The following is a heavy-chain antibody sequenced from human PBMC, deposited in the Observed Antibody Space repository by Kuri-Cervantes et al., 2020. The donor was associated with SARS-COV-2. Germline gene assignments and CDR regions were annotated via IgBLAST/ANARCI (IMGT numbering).Heavy chain of an antibody. V-gene: IGHV3-23*01. D-gene: IGHD6-6*01. CDR3: AQDVSQLGRACRY. J-gene: IGHJ4*02. CDR2: ISGSGGST. CDR1: GFTFSRYA. Sequence: GESLKISCAASGFTFSRYAMSWVRQAPGKGLEWVSAISGSGGSTYYADSVKGRFTISRDNSQNTVYLQMNSLRGEDTALYYCAQDVSQLGRACRYWGQGTLVTVSS.